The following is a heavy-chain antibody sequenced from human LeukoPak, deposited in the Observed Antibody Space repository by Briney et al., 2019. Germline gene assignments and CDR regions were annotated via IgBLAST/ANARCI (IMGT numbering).Heavy chain of an antibody. CDR2: IKQDGSEK. V-gene: IGHV3-7*01. D-gene: IGHD1-26*01. CDR3: ARRIVGPSSGGDY. CDR1: GFTFDDYG. J-gene: IGHJ4*02. Sequence: GGSLRLSCAASGFTFDDYGMRWVRQAPGKGFELVANIKQDGSEKYYVDSVQGRFTISRDNAKNSLYLQMNSLRVEDTAVYYCARRIVGPSSGGDYWGQGTPVTVSS.